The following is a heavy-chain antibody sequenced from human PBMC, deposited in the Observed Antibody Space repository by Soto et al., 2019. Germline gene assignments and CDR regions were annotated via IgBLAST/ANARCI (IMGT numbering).Heavy chain of an antibody. V-gene: IGHV3-11*01. D-gene: IGHD2-8*01. CDR2: ISSSGATI. Sequence: PGGSLRLSCAASGFTFSDYYMSWIRQAPGKGLEWISYISSSGATIYYADSVKGRFTTSRDNANNSLFLEMNSLRAEDTAVYFCAREGGVASNGLYNFDSWGQGSLVTLS. CDR3: AREGGVASNGLYNFDS. CDR1: GFTFSDYY. J-gene: IGHJ4*02.